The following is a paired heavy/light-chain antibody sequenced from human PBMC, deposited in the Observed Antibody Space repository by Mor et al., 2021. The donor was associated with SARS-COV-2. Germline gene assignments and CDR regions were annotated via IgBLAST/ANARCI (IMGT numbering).Heavy chain of an antibody. CDR2: ISYDGSNK. CDR1: GFTFSNYG. V-gene: IGHV3-30*18. D-gene: IGHD4-4*01. J-gene: IGHJ6*02. CDR3: AKDQGMTTIDYGMDV. Sequence: QVQLVESGGGVVQPGRSLRLSCAASGFTFSNYGMHWVRQAPGKGLEWVAFISYDGSNKNYADSVKGRFSISRDYSKNTLYLQMNSLRAEDTAVFYCAKDQGMTTIDYGMDVWGQGTTVTVSS.
Light chain of an antibody. Sequence: SYELTQPPSVSVSPGQTASITCSGDKLGDKYACWYQQKPGQSPVLVIYQDFKRPSGIPERFSGSNSGNTATLIISGTQAMDEADYYCQAWDSSTGVFGTGTKVTVL. J-gene: IGLJ1*01. CDR3: QAWDSSTGV. CDR2: QDF. CDR1: KLGDKY. V-gene: IGLV3-1*01.